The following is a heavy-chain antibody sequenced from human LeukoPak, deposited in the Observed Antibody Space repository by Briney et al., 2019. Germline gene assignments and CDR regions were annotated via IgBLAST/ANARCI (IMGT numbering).Heavy chain of an antibody. V-gene: IGHV1-2*06. CDR1: GYTFTGYY. CDR2: ITPNSGGT. Sequence: ASVKVSCKASGYTFTGYYMHWVRQAPGQGLEWMGRITPNSGGTNYAQKFQGRVTMTRDTTISTAYMELSRLRSDDTAVYYCARGPPVLRYFDWPDFDYWGQGTLVTVSS. CDR3: ARGPPVLRYFDWPDFDY. D-gene: IGHD3-9*01. J-gene: IGHJ4*02.